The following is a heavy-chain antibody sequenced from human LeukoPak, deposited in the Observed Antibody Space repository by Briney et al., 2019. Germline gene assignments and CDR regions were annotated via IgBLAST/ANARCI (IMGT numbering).Heavy chain of an antibody. Sequence: SETLSLTCTVSGGSLSTFYWSWFRQPAGQGLEWIGRIYSSGSTNYNPSLKSRLTMSVDTSKNQFSLRLSSVTAADTAVYYCARVLGWAGFDYWGQGTLVTVPS. CDR3: ARVLGWAGFDY. D-gene: IGHD6-19*01. CDR1: GGSLSTFY. CDR2: IYSSGST. J-gene: IGHJ4*02. V-gene: IGHV4-4*07.